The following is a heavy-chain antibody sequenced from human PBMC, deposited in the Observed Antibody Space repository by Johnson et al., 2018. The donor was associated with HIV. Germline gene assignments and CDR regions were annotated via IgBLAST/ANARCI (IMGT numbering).Heavy chain of an antibody. J-gene: IGHJ3*02. D-gene: IGHD6-19*01. CDR1: GFTFSSYA. Sequence: QVQLVESGGGVVQPGRSLRLSCAASGFTFSSYAMHWVRQAPGKGLAWVAVISYDGSNKYYADSVKGRFTLSRDNSKNTLYLQMNSLRAEDTAVYYCARARSSGWYGRVDAFDIWGQGTMVTVSS. V-gene: IGHV3-30-3*01. CDR3: ARARSSGWYGRVDAFDI. CDR2: ISYDGSNK.